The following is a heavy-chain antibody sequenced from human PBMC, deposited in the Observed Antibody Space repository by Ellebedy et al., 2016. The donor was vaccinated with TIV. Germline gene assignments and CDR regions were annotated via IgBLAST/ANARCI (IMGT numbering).Heavy chain of an antibody. Sequence: SETLSLTCAVYGGSFSGFYWSWIRQPPRKGLEWIAEINHSGSTNYNPSLKSRVTISVDTSKNQFSLKLSSVTAADTAVYYCAKRRGYCSGGSCYPGQRFDPWGQGTLVTVSS. J-gene: IGHJ5*02. D-gene: IGHD2-15*01. CDR3: AKRRGYCSGGSCYPGQRFDP. CDR2: INHSGST. V-gene: IGHV4-34*01. CDR1: GGSFSGFY.